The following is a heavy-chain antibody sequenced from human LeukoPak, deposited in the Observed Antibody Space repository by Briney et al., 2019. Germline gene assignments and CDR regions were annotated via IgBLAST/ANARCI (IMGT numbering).Heavy chain of an antibody. Sequence: GASVKVSCKASGGTFSSYAISWVRQAPGQGLEWMGRINPNSGGTNYAQKFQGRVTITADESTSTAYMELSSLRSEDTAVYYCASSLGYCTNGVGFNWFDPWGQGTLVTVSS. D-gene: IGHD2-8*01. J-gene: IGHJ5*02. CDR1: GGTFSSYA. CDR3: ASSLGYCTNGVGFNWFDP. CDR2: INPNSGGT. V-gene: IGHV1-69*13.